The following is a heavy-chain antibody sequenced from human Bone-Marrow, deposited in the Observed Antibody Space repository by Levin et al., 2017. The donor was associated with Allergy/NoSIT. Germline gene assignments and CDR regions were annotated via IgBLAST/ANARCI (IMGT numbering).Heavy chain of an antibody. CDR1: GFTFGDHY. CDR2: ARNKVKSYTT. J-gene: IGHJ6*02. Sequence: GSLRLSCAASGFTFGDHYMDWVRQAPGKGLEWVARARNKVKSYTTEYAASVKGRFTISRDDSQNSLYLQMNSLKIEDTAVYYCARGGTSVSNFYYGLDVWGQGTTVTVSS. V-gene: IGHV3-72*01. D-gene: IGHD4-17*01. CDR3: ARGGTSVSNFYYGLDV.